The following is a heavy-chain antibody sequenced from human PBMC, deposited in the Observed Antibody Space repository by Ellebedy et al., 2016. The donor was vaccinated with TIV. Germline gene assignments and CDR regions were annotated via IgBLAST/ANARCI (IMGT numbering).Heavy chain of an antibody. V-gene: IGHV4-59*12. CDR2: IYYSGST. D-gene: IGHD2-2*02. J-gene: IGHJ6*03. CDR1: GGSISSYY. CDR3: ARVYCSSTSCYRLVYYMDV. Sequence: GSLRLSXTVSGGSISSYYWSWIRQPPGKGLEWIGYIYYSGSTNYNPSLKSRVTISVDTSKNQFSLKLSSVTAADMAVYYCARVYCSSTSCYRLVYYMDVWGKGTTVTISS.